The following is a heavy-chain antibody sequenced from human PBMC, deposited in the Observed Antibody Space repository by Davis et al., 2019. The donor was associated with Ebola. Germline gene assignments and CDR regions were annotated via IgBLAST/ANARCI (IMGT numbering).Heavy chain of an antibody. J-gene: IGHJ4*02. V-gene: IGHV1-18*04. D-gene: IGHD4-17*01. Sequence: ASVKVSCKASGYTFTGYYMHWVRQAPGQGLEWMGWISAYNGNTNYAQKLQGRVTMTTDTSTSTAYMELRSLRSDDTAVYYCARVGNPLRLATYYFDYWGQGTLVTVSS. CDR3: ARVGNPLRLATYYFDY. CDR1: GYTFTGYY. CDR2: ISAYNGNT.